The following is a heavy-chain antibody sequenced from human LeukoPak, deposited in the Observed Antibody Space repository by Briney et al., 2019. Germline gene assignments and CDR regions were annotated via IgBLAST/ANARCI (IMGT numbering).Heavy chain of an antibody. Sequence: SETLSLTCTVSGGPISSYYWSWFRQPAGTGLEWIGRIHASGSTYYNPSLKSRVSMSIDLSKNQFSLSLNSVTAADTAVFYCARDIGSRIWGKGTTVIVSS. CDR1: GGPISSYY. J-gene: IGHJ6*04. CDR2: IHASGST. CDR3: ARDIGSRI. D-gene: IGHD1-26*01. V-gene: IGHV4-4*07.